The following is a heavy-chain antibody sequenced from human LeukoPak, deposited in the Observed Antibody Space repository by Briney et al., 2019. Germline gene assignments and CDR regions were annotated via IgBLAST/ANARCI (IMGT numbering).Heavy chain of an antibody. CDR1: GYTFTGYY. CDR3: VRARIADTYGMDV. V-gene: IGHV1-2*04. D-gene: IGHD6-13*01. Sequence: ASVKVSCKASGYTFTGYYMHWVRQAPGQGLEWMGWINPNSGGTNYAQKFQGWVTMTRDTSISTAYMKLSRLRSDDTAVYYCVRARIADTYGMDVWGQGTTVTVSS. CDR2: INPNSGGT. J-gene: IGHJ6*02.